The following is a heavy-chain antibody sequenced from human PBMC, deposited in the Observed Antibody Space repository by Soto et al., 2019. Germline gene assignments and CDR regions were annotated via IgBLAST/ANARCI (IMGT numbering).Heavy chain of an antibody. Sequence: ASVKVSCKASGYTFTSYYMHWVRQAPGQGLEWMGIINPSGGSTSYAQKFQGRVTMTRDTSTSTVYMELSSLRSEDTAVYYCARGLVVPAAPRVYFDYWGQGTLVTVSS. J-gene: IGHJ4*02. V-gene: IGHV1-46*03. CDR1: GYTFTSYY. D-gene: IGHD2-2*01. CDR3: ARGLVVPAAPRVYFDY. CDR2: INPSGGST.